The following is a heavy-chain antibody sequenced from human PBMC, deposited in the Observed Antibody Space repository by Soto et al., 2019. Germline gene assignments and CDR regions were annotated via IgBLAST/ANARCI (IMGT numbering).Heavy chain of an antibody. CDR3: ARDSFYPGSGWYEAYNWFDP. D-gene: IGHD6-19*01. CDR1: GGTFSSYA. V-gene: IGHV1-69*06. J-gene: IGHJ5*02. Sequence: SVKVSCKASGGTFSSYAISWVRQAPGQGLKWMGGIIPIFGTANYAQKFQGRVTITADKSTSTAYMELSSLRSEDTAVYYCARDSFYPGSGWYEAYNWFDPWGQGTLVTVSS. CDR2: IIPIFGTA.